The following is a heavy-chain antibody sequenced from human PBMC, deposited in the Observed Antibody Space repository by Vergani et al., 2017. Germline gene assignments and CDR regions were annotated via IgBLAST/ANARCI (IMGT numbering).Heavy chain of an antibody. Sequence: EVQLLESGGGLVQPGGSLRLSCAASGFTFSSYAMSWVRQAPGTGLEWVSAISGSGDSTYYADSVKGRFTISRDNSKNTLYLQMNSLRAEDTAVYYCAKDSRYFDWLLSYWGQGTLVTVSS. CDR3: AKDSRYFDWLLSY. CDR2: ISGSGDST. D-gene: IGHD3-9*01. V-gene: IGHV3-23*01. J-gene: IGHJ4*02. CDR1: GFTFSSYA.